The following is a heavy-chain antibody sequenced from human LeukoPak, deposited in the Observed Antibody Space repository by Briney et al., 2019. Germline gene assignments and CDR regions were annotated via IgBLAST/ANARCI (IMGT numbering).Heavy chain of an antibody. Sequence: GESLQISCKASGYTFTGFWIGWVRQLPGKGLECLGFIYPGDSDTIYSPPFQGQVTISADKSIRTAYLQWSSLKASDSGIYYCARGRGGYTGHENFDFWGQGTLVSVSS. V-gene: IGHV5-51*01. D-gene: IGHD5-12*01. J-gene: IGHJ4*02. CDR1: GYTFTGFW. CDR3: ARGRGGYTGHENFDF. CDR2: IYPGDSDT.